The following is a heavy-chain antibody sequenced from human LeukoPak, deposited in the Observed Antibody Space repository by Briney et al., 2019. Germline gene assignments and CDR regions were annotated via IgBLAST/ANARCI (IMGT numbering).Heavy chain of an antibody. CDR2: IAYHGSNK. V-gene: IGHV3-30-3*01. CDR3: ARGPYYYDSAPSGVFQH. D-gene: IGHD3-22*01. J-gene: IGHJ1*01. Sequence: PGGSLRLSCVASGFTFSSYAMHWVRQAPGKGLEWVAVIAYHGSNKFYADSVKGRFTISRDNAKNSLYLQMNSLRAEDTAVYYCARGPYYYDSAPSGVFQHWGQGTLVTVSS. CDR1: GFTFSSYA.